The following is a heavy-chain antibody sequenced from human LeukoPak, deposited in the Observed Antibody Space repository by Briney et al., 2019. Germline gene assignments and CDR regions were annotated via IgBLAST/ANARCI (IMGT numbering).Heavy chain of an antibody. D-gene: IGHD2-15*01. J-gene: IGHJ4*02. CDR2: IKKDGSEK. CDR1: GFTFSAYS. Sequence: GGSLRLSCAPSGFTFSAYSLGWVRQAPGKGLEWVAMIKKDGSEKDYVDSVKGRFTISRDNDKGSLYLQLNSLRVEDTAIYYCARGFQSGGSPVWGQGTLVTVSS. CDR3: ARGFQSGGSPV. V-gene: IGHV3-7*01.